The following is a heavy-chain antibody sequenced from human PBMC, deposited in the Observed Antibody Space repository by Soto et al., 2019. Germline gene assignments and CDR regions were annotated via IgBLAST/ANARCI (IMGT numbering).Heavy chain of an antibody. D-gene: IGHD3-22*01. CDR3: ARSTSYYDSYYSFDI. CDR2: ISAYNGNT. CDR1: GYTFTSYG. J-gene: IGHJ3*02. V-gene: IGHV1-18*01. Sequence: QVQLVQSGAEVKKPGASVKVSCKASGYTFTSYGISWVRQAPGQGLEWMGWISAYNGNTNYAQKLQGRLTMTTDTSTSTAYIELRSLRSDDTAVYYCARSTSYYDSYYSFDIWGQGTMVTVSS.